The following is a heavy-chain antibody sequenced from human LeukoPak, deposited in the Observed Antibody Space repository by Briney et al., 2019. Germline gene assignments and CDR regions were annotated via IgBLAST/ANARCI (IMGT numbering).Heavy chain of an antibody. D-gene: IGHD3-9*01. CDR2: INHSGST. CDR1: GGSFSGYY. J-gene: IGHJ5*02. Sequence: PSETLSLTCAVYGGSFSGYYWSWIRQPPGKGLEWIGEINHSGSTNYNPSLKSRVTISVDTSKNQFSLKLSSVTAADTAVYYCARGPPRTLRYFDWLLKGNWFDPWGQGTLVTVSS. V-gene: IGHV4-34*01. CDR3: ARGPPRTLRYFDWLLKGNWFDP.